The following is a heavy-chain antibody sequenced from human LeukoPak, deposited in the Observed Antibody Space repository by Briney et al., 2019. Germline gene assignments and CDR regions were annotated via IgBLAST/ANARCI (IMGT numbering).Heavy chain of an antibody. CDR3: AKVGKKSPPRITMIVVARKDYYYMDV. Sequence: PGGSLRLSCAASGFTFSSYSMNWVRQAPGKGLEWVSAISGSGGSTYYADSVKGRFTISRDNSKNTLYLQMNSLRAEDTAVYYCAKVGKKSPPRITMIVVARKDYYYMDVWGKGTTVTVSS. J-gene: IGHJ6*03. CDR1: GFTFSSYS. D-gene: IGHD3-22*01. CDR2: ISGSGGST. V-gene: IGHV3-23*01.